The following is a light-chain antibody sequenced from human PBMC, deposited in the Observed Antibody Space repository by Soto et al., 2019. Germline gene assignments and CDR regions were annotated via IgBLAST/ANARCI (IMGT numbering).Light chain of an antibody. V-gene: IGKV1-33*01. J-gene: IGKJ4*01. CDR3: QQDDSLHLT. CDR2: DAS. Sequence: DTPLTQSPPSLSASVGDRVTITCQASERINNNLNWYQQIPGKAPKLLIYDASNLAAGAPSGFSGSGSGTAFTYAISGLQPDDGAKYYCQQDDSLHLTFGGGTKVESK. CDR1: ERINNN.